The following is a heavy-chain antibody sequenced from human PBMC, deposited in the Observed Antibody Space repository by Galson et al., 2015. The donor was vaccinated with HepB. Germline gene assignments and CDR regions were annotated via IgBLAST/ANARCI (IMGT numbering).Heavy chain of an antibody. CDR2: ISAYNGNT. Sequence: SVKVSCKASGYTFTSYGISWVRQAPGQGLEWMGWISAYNGNTNYAQKLQGRVTMTTDTSTSTAYMELRSLRSDDTAVYYCARVSLGGEIEADYYGMDVWGQGTTVTVSS. J-gene: IGHJ6*02. CDR1: GYTFTSYG. CDR3: ARVSLGGEIEADYYGMDV. D-gene: IGHD2/OR15-2a*01. V-gene: IGHV1-18*04.